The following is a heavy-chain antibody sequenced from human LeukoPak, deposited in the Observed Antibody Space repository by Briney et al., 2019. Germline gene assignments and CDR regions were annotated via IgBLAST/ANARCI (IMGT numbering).Heavy chain of an antibody. CDR2: ISYDGGNK. CDR3: ARGIKGSGYLFDY. V-gene: IGHV3-30*01. D-gene: IGHD3-22*01. J-gene: IGHJ4*02. CDR1: GFTFSSYA. Sequence: GGSLRLSCAASGFTFSSYAMHWVRQAPGKGLEWVAVISYDGGNKYYADSVKGRFTISRDNSKNTLYLQMNSLRAEDTAVYYCARGIKGSGYLFDYWGQGTLVTVSS.